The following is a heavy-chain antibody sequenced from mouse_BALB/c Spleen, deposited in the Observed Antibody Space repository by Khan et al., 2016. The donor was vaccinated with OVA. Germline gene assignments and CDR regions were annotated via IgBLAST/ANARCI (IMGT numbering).Heavy chain of an antibody. CDR1: GYSITSDYA. Sequence: EVQLQESGPGLVKPSQSLSLTCTVTGYSITSDYAWNWIRQFPGNKLEWMGYISYSGSTSYNPSLKSRISITRDTSKNQFFLQLNSVTTEDTATYYCARNDGYLAYWGQGTLVTVSA. CDR3: ARNDGYLAY. J-gene: IGHJ3*01. D-gene: IGHD2-3*01. CDR2: ISYSGST. V-gene: IGHV3-2*02.